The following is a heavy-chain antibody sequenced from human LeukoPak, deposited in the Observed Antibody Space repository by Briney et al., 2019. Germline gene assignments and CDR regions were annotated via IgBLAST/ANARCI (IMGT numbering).Heavy chain of an antibody. D-gene: IGHD5-24*01. CDR1: GFTFSSYG. CDR3: AKDFHDYYNYYFDY. Sequence: PGRSLRLSCAASGFTFSSYGMHWVRQAPGKGLEWVAVISYDGSNKYYADSVKGRFTISRDNSKNTLYLQMNSLRAEDTAVYYCAKDFHDYYNYYFDYWGQGTLVTVSS. J-gene: IGHJ4*02. CDR2: ISYDGSNK. V-gene: IGHV3-30*18.